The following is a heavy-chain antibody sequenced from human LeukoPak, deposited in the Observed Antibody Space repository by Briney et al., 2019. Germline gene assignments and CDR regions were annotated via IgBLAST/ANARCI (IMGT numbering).Heavy chain of an antibody. CDR2: IVVGSGNT. J-gene: IGHJ3*02. V-gene: IGHV1-58*02. CDR3: AAGIENYYYDSSGYYGDAFDI. Sequence: AASVKVFCKASGFTFTSSAMQWVRQARGQRLEWIGWIVVGSGNTNYAQKFQERVTITRDMSTSTAYMELSSLRSEDTAVYYCAAGIENYYYDSSGYYGDAFDIWGQGTMVTVSS. CDR1: GFTFTSSA. D-gene: IGHD3-22*01.